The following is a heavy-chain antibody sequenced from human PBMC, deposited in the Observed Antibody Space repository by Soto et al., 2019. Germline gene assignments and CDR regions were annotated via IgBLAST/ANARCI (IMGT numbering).Heavy chain of an antibody. J-gene: IGHJ4*02. CDR3: VRVVAIPGYPDN. Sequence: PASSVKVSCKTSGATFSSYAITWVRQAPGQGLEWMGGIXPTVDTSTYAQKFQGRVTITADKFTNTVYMELSSLRSDDTAVYYCVRVVAIPGYPDNWGQGTLVTVSS. V-gene: IGHV1-69*06. D-gene: IGHD5-12*01. CDR2: IXPTVDTS. CDR1: GATFSSYA.